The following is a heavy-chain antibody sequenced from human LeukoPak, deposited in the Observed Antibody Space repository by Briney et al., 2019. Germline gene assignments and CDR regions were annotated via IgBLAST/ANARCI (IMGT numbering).Heavy chain of an antibody. D-gene: IGHD7-27*01. Sequence: SQTLSLTCAISGDSVSSGSAAWNWIRQSPSRGLEWLGRTYYRSKWHNDYAISVKSRITINPDTSRNQFSLHLNSVTPEDTAVYYCTRLSTQLGTGYYYGMDVWGQGTTVTVSS. CDR2: TYYRSKWHN. CDR3: TRLSTQLGTGYYYGMDV. CDR1: GDSVSSGSAA. V-gene: IGHV6-1*01. J-gene: IGHJ6*02.